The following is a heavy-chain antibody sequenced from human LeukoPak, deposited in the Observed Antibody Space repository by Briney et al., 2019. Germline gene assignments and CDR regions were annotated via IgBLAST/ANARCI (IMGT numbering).Heavy chain of an antibody. D-gene: IGHD3-10*01. CDR3: ARVFMVLGGLYDY. Sequence: PGGPLRLSCAASGFTFSSYSMNWVRQAPGKGLEWVSSISSSSSYIYYADSVKGRFTISRDNAKNSLYLQMNSLRAEDTAVYYCARVFMVLGGLYDYWGQGTLVTVSS. V-gene: IGHV3-21*01. CDR1: GFTFSSYS. CDR2: ISSSSSYI. J-gene: IGHJ4*02.